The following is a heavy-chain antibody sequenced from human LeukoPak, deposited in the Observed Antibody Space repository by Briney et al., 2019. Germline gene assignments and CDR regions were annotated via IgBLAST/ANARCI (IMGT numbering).Heavy chain of an antibody. V-gene: IGHV3-11*04. J-gene: IGHJ4*02. CDR3: ARSVVAATVTFDY. CDR2: ISSSGSTI. D-gene: IGHD2-15*01. Sequence: GGSLRLSCAASGFTFSYFYMSWIRQAPGKGLEWVSYISSSGSTIFYADSVKGRFTISRDNAKNSLYLQMNSLRAEDTAVYYCARSVVAATVTFDYWGQGTLVTVSS. CDR1: GFTFSYFY.